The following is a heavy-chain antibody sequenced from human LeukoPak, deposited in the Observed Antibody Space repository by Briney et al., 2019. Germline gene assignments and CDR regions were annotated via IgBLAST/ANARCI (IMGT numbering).Heavy chain of an antibody. CDR3: VRQYGNFYEDGGYYPYYFDY. CDR1: GFTFSTSP. D-gene: IGHD3-22*01. J-gene: IGHJ4*02. CDR2: ISHTGSSQ. Sequence: GGSLRLSCEASGFTFSTSPMHWVRQAPGKGLEGVAVISHTGSSQYYADSVKGRFIISRDNSKNTLYLQMYSLRGEDTAIFYCVRQYGNFYEDGGYYPYYFDYWGQGTLVTVSS. V-gene: IGHV3-30*04.